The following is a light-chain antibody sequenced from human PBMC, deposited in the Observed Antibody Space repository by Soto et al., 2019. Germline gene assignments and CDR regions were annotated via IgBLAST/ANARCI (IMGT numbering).Light chain of an antibody. V-gene: IGKV3-15*01. CDR2: EAS. CDR3: HQYNNWPPMYT. J-gene: IGKJ2*01. CDR1: QGVSNN. Sequence: EIVMTQSPATLPVSPGESATLSCRTSQGVSNNLAWYQQKPGQAPRLLMYEASTRATSTPARFSGSGSETEFTLTISNLQSEDFAVYYCHQYNNWPPMYTFGQGTKLEIK.